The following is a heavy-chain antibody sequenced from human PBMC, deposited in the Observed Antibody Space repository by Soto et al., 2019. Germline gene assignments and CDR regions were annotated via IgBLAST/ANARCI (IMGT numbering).Heavy chain of an antibody. CDR2: IYYSGST. CDR1: GGSISSGGYY. D-gene: IGHD3-22*01. V-gene: IGHV4-31*03. Sequence: SETLSLTCTVSGGSISSGGYYWSWIRQHPGKGLEWIGYIYYSGSTYYNPSLKSRVTISVDTSKNQFSLKLSSVTAADTAVYYCARWNGDSSGYYYVGHYYYGMDVWGQGTTVTVSS. J-gene: IGHJ6*02. CDR3: ARWNGDSSGYYYVGHYYYGMDV.